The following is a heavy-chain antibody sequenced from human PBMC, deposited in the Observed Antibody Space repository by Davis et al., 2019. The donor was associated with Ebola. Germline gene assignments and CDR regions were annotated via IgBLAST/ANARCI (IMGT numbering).Heavy chain of an antibody. CDR1: GGSFSGYY. Sequence: MPSETLSLTCAVYGGSFSGYYWSWIRQLPGKGLEWIGEINHSGSTNYNPSLKSRLTISVDTSKNQFSLKLSSVTAADTAVYYCARSSGWYGGYFDYWGQGTLVTVSS. CDR2: INHSGST. V-gene: IGHV4-34*01. CDR3: ARSSGWYGGYFDY. J-gene: IGHJ4*02. D-gene: IGHD6-19*01.